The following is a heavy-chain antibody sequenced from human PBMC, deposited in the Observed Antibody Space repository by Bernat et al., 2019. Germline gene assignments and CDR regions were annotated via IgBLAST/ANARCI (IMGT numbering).Heavy chain of an antibody. CDR3: ARTGVVPAATMAFDI. CDR2: IYPGDSGT. Sequence: EVQLVQSGAEVKKPGESLKISCKGSGYSFTSYWIGWVRQMPGKGLEWRGIIYPGDSGTRYSPSFQGQVTIAAGKSISTAYLQWSSLKAAGTAKYYCARTGVVPAATMAFDIWGQGTMVTISS. J-gene: IGHJ3*02. CDR1: GYSFTSYW. D-gene: IGHD2-2*01. V-gene: IGHV5-51*01.